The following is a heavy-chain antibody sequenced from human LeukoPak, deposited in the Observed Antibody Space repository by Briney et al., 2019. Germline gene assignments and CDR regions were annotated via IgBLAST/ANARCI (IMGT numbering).Heavy chain of an antibody. CDR2: ITEYGSEK. CDR3: GRGYCSTSCFAGAFDI. D-gene: IGHD2-2*01. J-gene: IGHJ3*02. Sequence: QPGPSLSPSRAPSAPTVGSTWTRWSRPHPGGGLECVASITEYGSEKYYVDSVRDRFTISRDNAKNSVYLQMISLRVEDTAVYYCGRGYCSTSCFAGAFDIWGQGTMVTVSS. V-gene: IGHV3-7*04. CDR1: APTVGSTW.